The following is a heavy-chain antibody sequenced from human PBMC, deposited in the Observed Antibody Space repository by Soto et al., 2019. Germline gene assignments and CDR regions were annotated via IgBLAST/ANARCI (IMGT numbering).Heavy chain of an antibody. J-gene: IGHJ4*02. Sequence: PGESLKISCKGSGYIFTNFWIAWVRQMPGKALEWMGMIYPGDSDTKYSPSFQGQVTISADKSINIAYLQWSSLKASDTAVYYCARHGGAHYLSSGYHYALDFWGQGTPVTVSS. CDR2: IYPGDSDT. D-gene: IGHD3-22*01. CDR3: ARHGGAHYLSSGYHYALDF. CDR1: GYIFTNFW. V-gene: IGHV5-51*01.